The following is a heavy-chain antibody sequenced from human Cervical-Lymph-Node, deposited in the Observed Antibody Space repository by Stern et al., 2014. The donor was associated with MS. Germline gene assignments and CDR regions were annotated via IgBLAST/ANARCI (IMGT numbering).Heavy chain of an antibody. CDR3: AREVAGHRLGMMDV. CDR2: INPSGGST. V-gene: IGHV1-46*01. J-gene: IGHJ6*02. Sequence: QVQLVESGAEVKKPGASVKVSCKASGYNFTIYYMHWVRQATGQGLEWMGIINPSGGSTSYAQKFQGRVTMTRDTSTSTVYMELSSLRSEDTAVYYCAREVAGHRLGMMDVWGQGTTVTVSS. D-gene: IGHD6-19*01. CDR1: GYNFTIYY.